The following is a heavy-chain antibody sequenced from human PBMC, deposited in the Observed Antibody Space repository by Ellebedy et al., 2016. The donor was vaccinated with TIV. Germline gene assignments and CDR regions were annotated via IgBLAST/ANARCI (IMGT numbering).Heavy chain of an antibody. V-gene: IGHV1-18*01. CDR3: ARVSGSYYKSSSSAYFDY. CDR1: GYTFTSYG. J-gene: IGHJ4*02. Sequence: AASVKVSCKASGYTFTSYGINWVRQAPGQGLEWMGWISASNGNTNYAQNLQGRVTMTTDTSTSTAFMDLRSLRSDDTAVYYWARVSGSYYKSSSSAYFDYWGQGTLVTVSS. CDR2: ISASNGNT. D-gene: IGHD1-26*01.